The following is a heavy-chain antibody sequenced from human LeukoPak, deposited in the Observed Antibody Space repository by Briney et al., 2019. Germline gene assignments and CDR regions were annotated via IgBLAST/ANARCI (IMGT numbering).Heavy chain of an antibody. V-gene: IGHV3-23*01. CDR3: ARGPQWFGELPTLDY. J-gene: IGHJ4*02. CDR1: GFTFSSYA. CDR2: ISGSGGST. D-gene: IGHD3-10*01. Sequence: GGSLRLSCAASGFTFSSYAMSWVRQAPGKGLEWVSAISGSGGSTYYADSVKGRFTISRDNSKNTLYLQMNSLRAEDTAVYYCARGPQWFGELPTLDYWGQGTLVTVSS.